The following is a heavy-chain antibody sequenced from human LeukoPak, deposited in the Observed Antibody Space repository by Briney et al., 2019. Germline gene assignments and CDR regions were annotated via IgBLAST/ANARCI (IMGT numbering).Heavy chain of an antibody. CDR2: IIPILGIA. D-gene: IGHD6-25*01. Sequence: ASVKVSCKASGGTFSSYAISWVRQAPGQGLEWMGRIIPILGIANYAQKFQGRVTITADKSTSTAYMELSSLRSEDTAVYYCASRGSEKERRDYWGQGTLVTVSS. CDR1: GGTFSSYA. J-gene: IGHJ4*02. CDR3: ASRGSEKERRDY. V-gene: IGHV1-69*04.